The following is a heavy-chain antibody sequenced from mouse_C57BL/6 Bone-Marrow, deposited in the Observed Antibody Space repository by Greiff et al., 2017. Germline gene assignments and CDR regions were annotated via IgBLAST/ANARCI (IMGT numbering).Heavy chain of an antibody. CDR2: ISSGGSYT. CDR1: GFTFSSYG. D-gene: IGHD1-1*01. V-gene: IGHV5-6*01. Sequence: EVKVVESGGDLVKPGGSLKLSCAASGFTFSSYGMSWVRQTPDKRLEWVATISSGGSYTYYPDSVKGRFTISRDNAKNTLYLQMISLKSEDTAMYYCARHYPTVVPGDYWGQGTSVTVSS. J-gene: IGHJ4*01. CDR3: ARHYPTVVPGDY.